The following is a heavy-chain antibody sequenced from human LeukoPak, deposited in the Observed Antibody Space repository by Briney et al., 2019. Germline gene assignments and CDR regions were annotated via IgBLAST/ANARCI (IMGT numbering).Heavy chain of an antibody. V-gene: IGHV3-64D*09. J-gene: IGHJ4*02. CDR2: IISNGDRL. Sequence: GRSLRLSCSASGFTFSAYAMYWVRQAPGKGLDFVSGIISNGDRLFYADSVKGRFTISSDNSKNPLYLQMSRLTADDTAVYNCVKISSVTGGDCWGQGSRLTVPS. CDR3: VKISSVTGGDC. D-gene: IGHD1-1*01. CDR1: GFTFSAYA.